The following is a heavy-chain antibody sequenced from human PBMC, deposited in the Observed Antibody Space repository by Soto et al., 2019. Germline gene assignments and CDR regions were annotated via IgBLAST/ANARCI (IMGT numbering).Heavy chain of an antibody. J-gene: IGHJ4*02. D-gene: IGHD3-22*01. CDR1: GGTFSSYA. CDR3: ARVPSWDSSGYSRYYFDY. CDR2: IIPIFGTA. V-gene: IGHV1-69*13. Sequence: SVKVSCKASGGTFSSYAISWVRQAPGQGLEWMGGIIPIFGTANYAQNFQGRVTITADESASTAYMELSSLRSEDTAVYYCARVPSWDSSGYSRYYFDYWGQGTLVTVSS.